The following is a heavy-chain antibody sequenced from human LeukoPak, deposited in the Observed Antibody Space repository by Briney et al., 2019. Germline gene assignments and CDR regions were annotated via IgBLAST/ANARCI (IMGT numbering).Heavy chain of an antibody. CDR3: ARVKSLGNSSSWLPLYVFDY. J-gene: IGHJ4*02. D-gene: IGHD6-13*01. V-gene: IGHV4-39*07. Sequence: SETLSLTCTVSGGSISSSSYYWGWIRQPPGKGLEWIGSIYYSGSTYYNPSLKSRVTISVDTSKNQFSLKLSSVTAADTAVYYCARVKSLGNSSSWLPLYVFDYWGQGTLVTVSS. CDR2: IYYSGST. CDR1: GGSISSSSYY.